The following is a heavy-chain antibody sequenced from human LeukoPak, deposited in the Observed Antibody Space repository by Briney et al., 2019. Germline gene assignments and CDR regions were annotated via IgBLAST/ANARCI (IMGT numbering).Heavy chain of an antibody. V-gene: IGHV1-3*01. D-gene: IGHD3-22*01. J-gene: IGHJ4*02. CDR3: ARGGDYYDSSGYYYFDY. Sequence: ASVKVSCKASGYTFTSYAMQWVRQAPGQRLEWVGWINAGNGNTKFLQKFQGRVTITRDTSASTAYMELSSLRSEDTAVYYCARGGDYYDSSGYYYFDYWGQGTLVTVSS. CDR1: GYTFTSYA. CDR2: INAGNGNT.